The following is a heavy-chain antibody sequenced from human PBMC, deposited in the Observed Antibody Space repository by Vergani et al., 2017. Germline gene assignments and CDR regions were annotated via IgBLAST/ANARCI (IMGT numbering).Heavy chain of an antibody. CDR1: GDRVSNKSAG. D-gene: IGHD2/OR15-2a*01. V-gene: IGHV6-1*01. Sequence: QVQLHQSGPGLVKPSQTLSLTCAISGDRVSNKSAGWNWIRQSPSRGLEWPGRTYFMSQWYNDYAASVKSRMTINSDTSKNLFSLQLQSVTPEDTAVYYCAREDISLKIEGANYMDIWGKGTTVTVSS. J-gene: IGHJ6*03. CDR2: TYFMSQWYN. CDR3: AREDISLKIEGANYMDI.